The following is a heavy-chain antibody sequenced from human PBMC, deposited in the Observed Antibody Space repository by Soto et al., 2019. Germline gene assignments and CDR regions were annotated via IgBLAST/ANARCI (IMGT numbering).Heavy chain of an antibody. Sequence: GGSPRLCCAACGFTVDDYAMHGVRQDPGKGLVWVSQINTDGSSTTYADSVKGRFTISRDNAKNMVYLQMNSLRAEDTAVYYCARPRYDGSGTPFDYWGQGTLVTVSS. J-gene: IGHJ4*02. V-gene: IGHV3-74*01. CDR1: GFTVDDYA. CDR2: INTDGSST. D-gene: IGHD3-22*01. CDR3: ARPRYDGSGTPFDY.